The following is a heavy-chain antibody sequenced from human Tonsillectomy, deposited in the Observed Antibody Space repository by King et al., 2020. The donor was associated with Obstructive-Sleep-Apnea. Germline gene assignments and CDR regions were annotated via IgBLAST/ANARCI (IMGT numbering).Heavy chain of an antibody. J-gene: IGHJ5*02. D-gene: IGHD2-2*01. Sequence: QLQESGPGLVKPSETLSLTCTVSGGSISSSSYYWGWIRQPPGKGLEWIGRIYYSGRTYYNPSLKSRVTMSADTSKNQFSLKLSSVTAADTAVYYCAREGPIVVVPAASGWFDPWGQGTLVTVSS. CDR3: AREGPIVVVPAASGWFDP. V-gene: IGHV4-39*07. CDR1: GGSISSSSYY. CDR2: IYYSGRT.